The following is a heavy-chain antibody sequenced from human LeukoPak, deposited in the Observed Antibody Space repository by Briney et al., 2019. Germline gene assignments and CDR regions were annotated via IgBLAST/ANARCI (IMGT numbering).Heavy chain of an antibody. Sequence: PGGSLRFSCTASGFTFTTYWMSWVRHPPGRGLEWVANIKQDGTEKYYVDSVKGRFTISRDNAKNSLYLQMNSLRVEDTATYYCAKVAHYYYGSESYYFFEHWGQGTPVTASS. V-gene: IGHV3-7*01. CDR2: IKQDGTEK. D-gene: IGHD3-10*01. CDR3: AKVAHYYYGSESYYFFEH. J-gene: IGHJ4*02. CDR1: GFTFTTYW.